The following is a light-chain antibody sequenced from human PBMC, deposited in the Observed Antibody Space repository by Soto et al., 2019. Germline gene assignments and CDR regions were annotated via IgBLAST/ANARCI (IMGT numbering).Light chain of an antibody. CDR1: QSVSNY. Sequence: EIVLTQSPATLSLSPGERATLSCRASQSVSNYLAWYQQKPGQAPRLLIYDASNRATGIPARFSGSGSGTDFTLTISSLEPDDFAVYSCQQRSNWPSISFGQRTRLEIK. J-gene: IGKJ5*01. V-gene: IGKV3-11*01. CDR3: QQRSNWPSIS. CDR2: DAS.